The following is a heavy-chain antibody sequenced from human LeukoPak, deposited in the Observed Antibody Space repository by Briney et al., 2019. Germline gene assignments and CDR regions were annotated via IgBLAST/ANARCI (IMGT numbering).Heavy chain of an antibody. CDR2: IKTDGSST. D-gene: IGHD4-11*01. CDR3: ARDHSPGWFGP. V-gene: IGHV3-74*01. J-gene: IGHJ5*02. Sequence: PGGSLRLSCAASGFTFSSHWMHWVRQAPGKGLEWVSRIKTDGSSTDYADSVKGRFTISRDNAKNTLYLQMNSLRAEDTAVYCCARDHSPGWFGPWGQGTLVTVSS. CDR1: GFTFSSHW.